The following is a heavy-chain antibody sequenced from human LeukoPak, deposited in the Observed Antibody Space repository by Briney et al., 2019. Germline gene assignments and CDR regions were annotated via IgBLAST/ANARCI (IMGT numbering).Heavy chain of an antibody. V-gene: IGHV4-4*07. CDR2: VFTSGST. CDR3: AGRGY. J-gene: IGHJ4*02. Sequence: TPSETLSLTCTVSGASISNYYWSWIRQPAGKGLEWIGRVFTSGSTNYNPSFRSRVTISVDKSKNQLSLKLTSVTAADTAVYYCAGRGYWGQGTLVTVSS. CDR1: GASISNYY.